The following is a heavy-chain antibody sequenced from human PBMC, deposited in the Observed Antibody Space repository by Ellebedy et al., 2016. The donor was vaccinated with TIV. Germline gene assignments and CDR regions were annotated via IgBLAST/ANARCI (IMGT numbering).Heavy chain of an antibody. V-gene: IGHV4-31*03. CDR3: AGGASYDILTGYYSYYYYMDV. Sequence: LRLSXTVSGGSISSGGYYWSWIRQHPGKGLEWIGYIYYSGSTYYNPSLKSRVTISVDTSKNQFSLKLSSVTAADTAVYYCAGGASYDILTGYYSYYYYMDVWGKGTTVTVSS. CDR1: GGSISSGGYY. D-gene: IGHD3-9*01. J-gene: IGHJ6*03. CDR2: IYYSGST.